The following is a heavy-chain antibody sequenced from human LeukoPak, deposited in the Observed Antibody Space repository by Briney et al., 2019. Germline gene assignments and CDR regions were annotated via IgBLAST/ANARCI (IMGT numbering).Heavy chain of an antibody. V-gene: IGHV1-8*01. D-gene: IGHD5-12*01. CDR1: GYTFTSYD. CDR3: AREGGYSGYDWGSGYWFDP. Sequence: ASVKVSCKASGYTFTSYDINWVRQATGQGLEWMGWMNPNSGNTGYAQKFQGRVTMTRNTSISTAYMELSSLRSEDTAVYYCAREGGYSGYDWGSGYWFDPWGQGTLVTVSS. J-gene: IGHJ5*02. CDR2: MNPNSGNT.